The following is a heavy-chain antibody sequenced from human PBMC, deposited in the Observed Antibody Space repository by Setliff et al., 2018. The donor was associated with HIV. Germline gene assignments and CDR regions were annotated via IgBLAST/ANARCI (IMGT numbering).Heavy chain of an antibody. J-gene: IGHJ4*02. CDR2: SYSGST. CDR3: ARSYGVGSYWGYFDY. Sequence: PSETLSLTCAVSGYSISSGYYWGWIRQPPGKGLEWIGSYSGSTYYNPSLKSRVTISVDTSNNQLFLKVSSVTAADTALYYCARSYGVGSYWGYFDYWGQGTLVTVSS. D-gene: IGHD3-10*01. CDR1: GYSISSGYY. V-gene: IGHV4-38-2*01.